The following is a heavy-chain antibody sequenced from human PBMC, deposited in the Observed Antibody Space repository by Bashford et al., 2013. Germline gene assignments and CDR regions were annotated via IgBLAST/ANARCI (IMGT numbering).Heavy chain of an antibody. V-gene: IGHV3-9*01. CDR3: AKEMYSRSFPFDS. D-gene: IGHD6-6*01. J-gene: IGHJ4*02. CDR2: ISWTSGRI. CDR1: GFTFEAYA. Sequence: VDSGGSLRLSCAVSGFTFEAYAMHWVRQGPGKGLEWVAGISWTSGRIGYADAVKGRFTISRDNAKNSLYLEMNSLRPEDTALYFCAKEMYSRSFPFDSWGRGTQVTVSS.